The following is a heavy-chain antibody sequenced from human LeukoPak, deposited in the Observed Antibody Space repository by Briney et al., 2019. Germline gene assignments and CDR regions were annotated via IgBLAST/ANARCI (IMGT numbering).Heavy chain of an antibody. CDR3: ARAIYYDILTGYSKGFDY. CDR2: IYPGDSDT. CDR1: GYSFTSYW. V-gene: IGHV5-51*01. J-gene: IGHJ4*02. Sequence: GESLKISCKGSGYSFTSYWIGWVRQMPGKGLEWMGIIYPGDSDTRYSPSFQGQVTISADKSISTAYLQWSSLKASDTAMYYCARAIYYDILTGYSKGFDYWGQGTLATVSS. D-gene: IGHD3-9*01.